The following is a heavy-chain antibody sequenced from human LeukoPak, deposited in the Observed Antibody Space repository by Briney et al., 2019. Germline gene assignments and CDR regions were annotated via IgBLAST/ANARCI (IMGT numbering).Heavy chain of an antibody. J-gene: IGHJ4*02. Sequence: GRSLRLSCVASGFTFSSYGMHWVRQAPGKGLEWVAVISYDGSNKYYADSVKGRFTISRDNSKNTLYLQMNSLRAEDTAVYYCAKDYGANDAFDYWGQGTLVTVSS. CDR1: GFTFSSYG. D-gene: IGHD4-17*01. CDR3: AKDYGANDAFDY. V-gene: IGHV3-30*18. CDR2: ISYDGSNK.